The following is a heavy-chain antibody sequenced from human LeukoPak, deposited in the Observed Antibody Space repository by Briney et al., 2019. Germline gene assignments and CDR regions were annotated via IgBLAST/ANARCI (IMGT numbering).Heavy chain of an antibody. CDR2: IYHSGST. J-gene: IGHJ3*02. D-gene: IGHD3-22*01. CDR3: ARGGYDSLSAFDI. Sequence: SETLSLTCAVSGGSISSGGYSWSWIRQPPGKGLEWIGYIYHSGSTYYNPSLKSRVTISVDRSKNQFSLKLSSVTAADTAVYYCARGGYDSLSAFDIWGQGTMVTVSS. V-gene: IGHV4-30-2*01. CDR1: GGSISSGGYS.